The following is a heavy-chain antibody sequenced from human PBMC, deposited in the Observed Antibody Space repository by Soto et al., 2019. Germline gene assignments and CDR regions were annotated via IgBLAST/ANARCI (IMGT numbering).Heavy chain of an antibody. V-gene: IGHV3-33*01. CDR3: ARAQGSSTSSVGVLGMDV. Sequence: QVQLVESGGGVVQPGRSLRLSCAASGFTFSRYGMHWVRQAPGKGLEWVAVTWYDGSKKYYEDSVKGRFTISRDNSKNTLYLQMNSLRAEDTAVYYCARAQGSSTSSVGVLGMDVWGQGTTVTVSS. CDR1: GFTFSRYG. J-gene: IGHJ6*02. CDR2: TWYDGSKK. D-gene: IGHD6-6*01.